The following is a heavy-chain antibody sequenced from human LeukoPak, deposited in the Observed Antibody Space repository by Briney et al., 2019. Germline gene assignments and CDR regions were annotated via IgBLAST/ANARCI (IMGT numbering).Heavy chain of an antibody. Sequence: SETLSLTCAVSGGSISSINWWSWVRQPPGKGLEWIGEIYHSGSTNYNPSLKSRVTISVDTSKNQFSLKLSSVTAADTAVYYCARFSGYGDYANWGQGTLVTVSS. V-gene: IGHV4-4*02. J-gene: IGHJ4*02. CDR2: IYHSGST. CDR1: GGSISSINW. D-gene: IGHD4-17*01. CDR3: ARFSGYGDYAN.